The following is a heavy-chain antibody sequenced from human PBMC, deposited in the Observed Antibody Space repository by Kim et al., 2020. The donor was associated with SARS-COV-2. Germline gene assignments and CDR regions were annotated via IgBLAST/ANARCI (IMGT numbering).Heavy chain of an antibody. CDR3: AKSYDTLIGGYFYGMDV. CDR1: GLTFSSYV. D-gene: IGHD3-9*01. V-gene: IGHV3-23*01. CDR2: ISGSGSST. Sequence: GGSLRLSCAASGLTFSSYVMAWVRQAPGKGLEWVSSISGSGSSTYHADSVKGRFTTSRDNFKNALYLQMNSLRAEDTAVYYCAKSYDTLIGGYFYGMDVWGQGTTVTVSS. J-gene: IGHJ6*02.